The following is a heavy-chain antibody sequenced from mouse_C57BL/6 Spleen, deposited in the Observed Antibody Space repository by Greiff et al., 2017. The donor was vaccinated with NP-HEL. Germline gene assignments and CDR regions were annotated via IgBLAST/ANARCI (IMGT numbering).Heavy chain of an antibody. D-gene: IGHD2-4*01. CDR2: IHPNSGRT. J-gene: IGHJ2*01. Sequence: VQLQQPGAELVKPGASVKLSCKASGYTFTSYWMHWVKQRPGQGLEWIGMIHPNSGRTNYNEKFKSKATLTVDKSSSTAYMQLSSLTSEDSAVYYCARTLYDYDEGYYFDYWGQGTTLTVSS. CDR1: GYTFTSYW. CDR3: ARTLYDYDEGYYFDY. V-gene: IGHV1-64*01.